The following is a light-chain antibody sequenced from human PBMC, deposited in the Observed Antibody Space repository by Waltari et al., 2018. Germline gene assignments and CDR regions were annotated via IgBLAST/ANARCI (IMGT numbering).Light chain of an antibody. J-gene: IGKJ2*01. Sequence: DIDVTYVPSFLSASVGYRPIITCLACQTITNHLNWFQQQPGRAPKLLILTASSLQSGVPSRFSGSGSGTQFTLTISSLQPEDFATYFCQQSYITPYTFGQGTKVEIK. V-gene: IGKV1-39*01. CDR2: TAS. CDR1: QTITNH. CDR3: QQSYITPYT.